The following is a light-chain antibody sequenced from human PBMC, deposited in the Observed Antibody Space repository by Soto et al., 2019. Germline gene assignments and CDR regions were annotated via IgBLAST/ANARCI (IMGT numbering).Light chain of an antibody. CDR2: GAS. J-gene: IGKJ5*01. Sequence: EIVMTQSPATLSVSPGERATLSCRASQSVSSNLAWYQHKPGQAPRLLIYGASTRATGIAARFSGSGSGTEFTLTISGLQPEDFATYYCQQHGQWPITFGQGTRLEIK. V-gene: IGKV3D-15*01. CDR1: QSVSSN. CDR3: QQHGQWPIT.